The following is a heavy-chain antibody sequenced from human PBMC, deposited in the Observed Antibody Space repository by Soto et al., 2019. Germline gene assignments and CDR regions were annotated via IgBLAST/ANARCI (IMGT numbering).Heavy chain of an antibody. Sequence: GASVKVSCNVSGTSLSGLPMHWVRQAPGKGLEWMGSLDYEEGERSFAHRFQGRLTVTGDTSTDTAYMELSSLMSEDTAVYYCAAGVTTFDYWGQGSLVTV. D-gene: IGHD4-17*01. CDR3: AAGVTTFDY. CDR1: GTSLSGLP. CDR2: LDYEEGER. J-gene: IGHJ4*02. V-gene: IGHV1-24*01.